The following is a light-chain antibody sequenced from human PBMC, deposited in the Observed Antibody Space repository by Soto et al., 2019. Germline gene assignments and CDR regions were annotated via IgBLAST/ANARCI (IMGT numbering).Light chain of an antibody. Sequence: EIVLTQSPGTLSLSPGERTTLSCRASQSVSSSYLAWYQQEPGQAPRLLIYAASSRATGISDRFSGSGSGTDFTLTISRLEPEDFAVYYCQQYGSSRWTFGQGTKVDIK. CDR2: AAS. J-gene: IGKJ1*01. V-gene: IGKV3-20*01. CDR1: QSVSSSY. CDR3: QQYGSSRWT.